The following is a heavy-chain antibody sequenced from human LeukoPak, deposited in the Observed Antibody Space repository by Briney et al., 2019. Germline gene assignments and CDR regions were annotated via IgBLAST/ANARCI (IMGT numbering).Heavy chain of an antibody. V-gene: IGHV4-59*12. CDR2: IYYSGST. J-gene: IGHJ4*02. D-gene: IGHD6-13*01. CDR1: GGSISSYY. CDR3: AREGVAYSSSWYALDY. Sequence: SETLSLTCTVSGGSISSYYWSWIRQPPGKGLEWIGCIYYSGSTNYNPSFKSRVTISVDTSKNQFSLKLSSVTAADTAVYYCAREGVAYSSSWYALDYWGQGTLVTVSS.